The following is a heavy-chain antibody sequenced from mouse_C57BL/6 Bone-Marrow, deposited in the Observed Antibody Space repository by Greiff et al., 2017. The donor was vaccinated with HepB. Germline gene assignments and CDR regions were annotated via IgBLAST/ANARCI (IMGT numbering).Heavy chain of an antibody. CDR1: GFTFSSYA. CDR2: ISDGGSYT. J-gene: IGHJ2*01. Sequence: EVKLVESGGGLVKPGGSLKLSCAASGFTFSSYAMSWVRQTPEKRLEWVATISDGGSYTYYPDNVKGRFTISRDNAKNNLYLQMSHLKSEDTAMYYCAREWLRYDYFDYWGQGTTLTVSS. V-gene: IGHV5-4*01. D-gene: IGHD2-2*01. CDR3: AREWLRYDYFDY.